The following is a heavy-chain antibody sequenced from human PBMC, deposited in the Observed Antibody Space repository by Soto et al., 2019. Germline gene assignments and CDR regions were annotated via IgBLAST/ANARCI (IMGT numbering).Heavy chain of an antibody. V-gene: IGHV3-30*18. J-gene: IGHJ1*01. Sequence: QVQLVESGGGVVQPGRSLRLSCAASGFNFRTYAMHWVRQAPGKGLEWVSVVSYDGSVKNYADSVKGPFTMSRDNSKRTADPQMNSLRGDETALYYSVKDRGPARRHFAQWGQRTRSTASS. CDR3: VKDRGPARRHFAQ. CDR2: VSYDGSVK. CDR1: GFNFRTYA.